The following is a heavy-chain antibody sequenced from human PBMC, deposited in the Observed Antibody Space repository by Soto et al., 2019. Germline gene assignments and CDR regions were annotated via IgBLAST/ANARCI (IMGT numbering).Heavy chain of an antibody. Sequence: SETLSLTCTVSGGCISSYYWSWIRQPPGKGLEWIGYIYYSGSTNYNPSLKSRVTISVDTSKNQFSLKLSSVTAADTAVYYCARAQGRQLSVDPWGQGTLVTVS. CDR2: IYYSGST. J-gene: IGHJ5*02. CDR1: GGCISSYY. V-gene: IGHV4-59*01. CDR3: ARAQGRQLSVDP. D-gene: IGHD5-18*01.